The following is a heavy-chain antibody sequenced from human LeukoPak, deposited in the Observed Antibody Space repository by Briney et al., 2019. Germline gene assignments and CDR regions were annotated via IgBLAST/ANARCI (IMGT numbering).Heavy chain of an antibody. CDR1: GGSMSSDY. CDR2: IYYSGST. Sequence: SETLSLTCTVSGGSMSSDYWTWIRQPPGKGLEWIGYIYYSGSTYYNPSPKSRLTISVDTSKNQFSLKLSSVTAADTAVYYCARGRTTFDYWGQGTLVTVSS. V-gene: IGHV4-30-4*08. J-gene: IGHJ4*02. D-gene: IGHD1-1*01. CDR3: ARGRTTFDY.